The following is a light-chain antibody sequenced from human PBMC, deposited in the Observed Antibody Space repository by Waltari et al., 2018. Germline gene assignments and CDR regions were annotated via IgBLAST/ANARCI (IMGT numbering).Light chain of an antibody. J-gene: IGKJ2*01. Sequence: IVLTQSPGTLSLSPGDKASLSCKASQNLSSTFLAWYRQRPGQPPGLLIHGAAKRAAGIPDTFSGSGSGTDFTLTISRLEAEDSAVYYCQQYGTSPYTFSQGTKVEIK. V-gene: IGKV3-20*01. CDR2: GAA. CDR1: QNLSSTF. CDR3: QQYGTSPYT.